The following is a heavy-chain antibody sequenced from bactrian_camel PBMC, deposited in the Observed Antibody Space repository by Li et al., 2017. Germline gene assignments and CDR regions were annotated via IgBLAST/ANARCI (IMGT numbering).Heavy chain of an antibody. CDR2: IYPEANLS. Sequence: VQLVESGGGSVQVRGSLRLACKISEHTYKPNCVAWFRQAPGKKREGVAVIYPEANLSVYDDAVQGRFTISHDTAKNTVYLQMNSLKPEDTAVYYCVRATLRCSGGSAFCYPLTDKYWGQGTQVTVS. CDR3: VRATLRCSGGSAFCYPLTDKY. J-gene: IGHJ4*01. D-gene: IGHD2*01. CDR1: EHTYKPNC. V-gene: IGHV3S54*01.